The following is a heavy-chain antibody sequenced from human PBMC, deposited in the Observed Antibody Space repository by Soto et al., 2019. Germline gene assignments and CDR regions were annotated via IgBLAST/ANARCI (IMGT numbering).Heavy chain of an antibody. CDR2: VYYSGSA. J-gene: IGHJ4*02. V-gene: IGHV4-39*02. CDR1: GGSVSNNSYY. Sequence: QLQLLESGPGLVKPSETLSLTCTVSGGSVSNNSYYWGWIRQPPGKRLEWIGSVYYSGSAYYNPSLKSRLTISVDTSMNNFSLKLSSVTAADTAIYYCARLPWVRGIIPYYFDYWGQGTLVTVSS. CDR3: ARLPWVRGIIPYYFDY. D-gene: IGHD3-10*01.